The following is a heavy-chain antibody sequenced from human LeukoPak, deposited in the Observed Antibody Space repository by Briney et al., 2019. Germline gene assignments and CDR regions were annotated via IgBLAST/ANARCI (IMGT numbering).Heavy chain of an antibody. J-gene: IGHJ4*02. CDR2: INQDGGET. Sequence: GGSLRLSCAASGFSFSSWMAWVRQAPGQGLEWVANINQDGGETYYVDSVQGRFTISRDNAKNSLFLQMNCLRAEDTAVYYCARSVDKGTVDYWGQGTLVTVSS. V-gene: IGHV3-7*03. D-gene: IGHD5-12*01. CDR1: GFSFSSW. CDR3: ARSVDKGTVDY.